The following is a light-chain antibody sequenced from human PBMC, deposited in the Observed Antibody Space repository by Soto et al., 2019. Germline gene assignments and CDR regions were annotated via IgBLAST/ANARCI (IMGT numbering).Light chain of an antibody. Sequence: QSALTQPASVSGSPRQSITISCTGTSSDVGGYNYVSWYQQLPGKAPKLMIYDVNNRPSGVSNRFPGSKSGNTASLTISGLQAEDEADYYCSSYTGSSTSVFGTGTKVTVL. CDR2: DVN. J-gene: IGLJ1*01. CDR3: SSYTGSSTSV. CDR1: SSDVGGYNY. V-gene: IGLV2-14*01.